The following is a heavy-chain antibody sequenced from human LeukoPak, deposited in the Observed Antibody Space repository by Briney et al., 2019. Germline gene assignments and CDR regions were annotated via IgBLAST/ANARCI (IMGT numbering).Heavy chain of an antibody. Sequence: PSQTLSLTCTVSGGSISSGDYYWSWIRQPPGKGLGWIGYIYYSGGTYYNPSLKSRVTISVDTSKNQFSLKLSSVTAADTAVYYCARPYCSGGSCYISPWGQGTLVTVSS. J-gene: IGHJ5*02. V-gene: IGHV4-30-4*01. CDR2: IYYSGGT. CDR3: ARPYCSGGSCYISP. CDR1: GGSISSGDYY. D-gene: IGHD2-15*01.